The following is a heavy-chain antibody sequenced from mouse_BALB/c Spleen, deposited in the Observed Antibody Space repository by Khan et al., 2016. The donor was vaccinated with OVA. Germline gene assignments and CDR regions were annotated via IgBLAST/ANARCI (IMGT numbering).Heavy chain of an antibody. CDR2: INPSDSET. D-gene: IGHD2-2*01. CDR3: ARREKYGYDPSWFAY. CDR1: GYTFTSYW. Sequence: VQLQQSGAELVRPGASVKLSCKASGYTFTSYWMNWVRQRPGQGLDWIGKINPSDSETHYNQMFKDKATLTVDKSSGTAYMQLSSLQSEDSAVYYCARREKYGYDPSWFAYWGQGTLVTVSA. V-gene: IGHV1-61*01. J-gene: IGHJ3*01.